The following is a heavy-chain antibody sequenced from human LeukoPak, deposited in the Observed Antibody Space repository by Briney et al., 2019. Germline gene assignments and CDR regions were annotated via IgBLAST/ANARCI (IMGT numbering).Heavy chain of an antibody. J-gene: IGHJ4*02. D-gene: IGHD4-17*01. CDR2: INPNNGGT. CDR1: GYTLTDYY. V-gene: IGHV1-2*02. Sequence: ASVKVSCKASGYTLTDYYMHWARQAPGQGLEWMGWINPNNGGTNYAQKFQGRVTMTRDTSINTAYMELSRLRSDDTAVFYCARGGLRLDYFDYWGQGTLVTVSS. CDR3: ARGGLRLDYFDY.